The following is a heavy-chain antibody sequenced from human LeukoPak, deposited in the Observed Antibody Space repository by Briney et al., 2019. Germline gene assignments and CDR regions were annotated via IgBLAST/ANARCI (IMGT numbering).Heavy chain of an antibody. CDR1: GFIFPSFW. D-gene: IGHD1-14*01. Sequence: KLGESLQISCQGSGFIFPSFWIAWVRQMPGKGLELMGIIYPGDSDTRYSPSFQGLVTISPDKSISTASLQWNSLMASDTAMYYCARLKDHTIDYWGQGTLVTVSS. V-gene: IGHV5-51*01. CDR2: IYPGDSDT. J-gene: IGHJ4*02. CDR3: ARLKDHTIDY.